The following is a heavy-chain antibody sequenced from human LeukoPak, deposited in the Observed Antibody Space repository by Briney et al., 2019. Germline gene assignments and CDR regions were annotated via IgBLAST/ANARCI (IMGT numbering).Heavy chain of an antibody. CDR1: GFTFSTFA. D-gene: IGHD3-16*02. CDR3: AKDQTESYDYVWGSYRYASFDY. Sequence: PGGSLRLSCAASGFTFSTFAMIWVRQPPGKGLEWVSSIFPSGGEIHYADSVRGRFTISRDNSKNTLHLQMNSLRAEDTAVYYCAKDQTESYDYVWGSYRYASFDYWGQGTLVTVSS. CDR2: IFPSGGEI. V-gene: IGHV3-23*01. J-gene: IGHJ4*02.